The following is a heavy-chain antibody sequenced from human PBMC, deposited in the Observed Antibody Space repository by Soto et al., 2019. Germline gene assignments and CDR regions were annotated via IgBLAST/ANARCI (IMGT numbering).Heavy chain of an antibody. CDR1: GGSFSCYH. V-gene: IGHV4-34*01. CDR2: ITHRGSP. CDR3: ARMPGSDYSDPLDF. Sequence: SETLSLTCAVYGGSFSCYHWTWIRQPPGRGLEWIGEITHRGSPNYKSSFKSRVTISIDMSKNQFSLDLRSLTAADTAVYYCARMPGSDYSDPLDFWGQGTLVTVSS. D-gene: IGHD4-17*01. J-gene: IGHJ4*02.